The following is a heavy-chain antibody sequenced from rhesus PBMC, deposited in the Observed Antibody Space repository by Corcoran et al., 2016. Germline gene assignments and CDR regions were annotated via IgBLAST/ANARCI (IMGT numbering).Heavy chain of an antibody. CDR2: LYGSSGST. D-gene: IGHD5-24*01. V-gene: IGHV4-76*01. CDR1: GYSISSGYD. Sequence: QVQLQESGPGVVKPSETLSLTCAVSGYSISSGYDWSWIRQPPGKGLEWIGYLYGSSGSTNYNPSLKNRVTISKDTSKNQFSLKLSSVTAADMAVYYCARDPGTVGDYWGQGVLVTVSS. CDR3: ARDPGTVGDY. J-gene: IGHJ4*01.